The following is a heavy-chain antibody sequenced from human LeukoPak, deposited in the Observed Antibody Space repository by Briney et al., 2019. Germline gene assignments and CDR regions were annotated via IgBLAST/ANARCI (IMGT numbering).Heavy chain of an antibody. J-gene: IGHJ4*02. CDR2: INHSGST. Sequence: SETLSLTRAVYGGSFSGHYWSWIRQPPGKGLEWIGEINHSGSTNYNPSLKSRVTISVDTSKNQFSLKLSSVTAADTAVYYCARRTYSGSGSYYHDWGQGTLVTVSS. CDR3: ARRTYSGSGSYYHD. V-gene: IGHV4-34*01. CDR1: GGSFSGHY. D-gene: IGHD3-10*01.